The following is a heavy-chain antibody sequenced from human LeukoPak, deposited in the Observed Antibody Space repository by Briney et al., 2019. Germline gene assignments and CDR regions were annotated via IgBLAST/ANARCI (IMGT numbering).Heavy chain of an antibody. V-gene: IGHV3-23*01. CDR2: ISDSGGRT. CDR1: GITLSNYG. Sequence: PGGSLRLSCAVSGITLSNYGMSWVRQAPGKGLEWVAGISDSGGRTNYADSVKGRFTISRDSPKNTLYLQMNSLGAEDTAVYFCAKRGVVIRVILVAFHKEAYYFDSWGQGALVTVSS. J-gene: IGHJ4*02. D-gene: IGHD3-22*01. CDR3: AKRGVVIRVILVAFHKEAYYFDS.